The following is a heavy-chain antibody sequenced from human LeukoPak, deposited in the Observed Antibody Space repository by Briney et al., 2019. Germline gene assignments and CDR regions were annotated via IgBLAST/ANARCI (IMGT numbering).Heavy chain of an antibody. CDR3: ARETHCSSTSCYGGLDY. CDR1: GYTFTSYG. CDR2: ISAYNGNT. Sequence: ASVKVSCKASGYTFTSYGISWVRQAPGQGLEWMGWISAYNGNTNYAQKLQGRVTMTTDTSTSTAYMELRSLRSDDTAVYYCARETHCSSTSCYGGLDYWAREPWSPSPQ. V-gene: IGHV1-18*01. D-gene: IGHD2-2*01. J-gene: IGHJ4*02.